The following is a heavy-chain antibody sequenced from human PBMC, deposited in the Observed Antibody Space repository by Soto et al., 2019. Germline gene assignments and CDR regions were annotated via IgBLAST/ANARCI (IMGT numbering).Heavy chain of an antibody. J-gene: IGHJ4*02. Sequence: SETLSLTCTVSGGSISSYYWSWIRQPPGKGLEWIGYIYYSGSTNYNPSLKSRVTISVDTSKNQFSLKLSSVTAADTAVYYCAREYCSGGSCYLVYWGQGTLVTVSS. CDR2: IYYSGST. D-gene: IGHD2-15*01. CDR3: AREYCSGGSCYLVY. V-gene: IGHV4-59*01. CDR1: GGSISSYY.